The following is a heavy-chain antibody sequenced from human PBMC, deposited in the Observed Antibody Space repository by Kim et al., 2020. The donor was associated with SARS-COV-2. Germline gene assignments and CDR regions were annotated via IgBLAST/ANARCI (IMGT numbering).Heavy chain of an antibody. CDR3: ARDGPDYGDYHAFDI. J-gene: IGHJ3*02. CDR2: IYYSGST. D-gene: IGHD4-17*01. CDR1: GGSISSYY. Sequence: SETLSLTCTVSGGSISSYYWSWIRQPPGKGLEWIGYIYYSGSTNYNPSLKSRVTISVDTSKNQFSLKLSSVTAADTAVYYCARDGPDYGDYHAFDIWGQGTKVTVSS. V-gene: IGHV4-59*01.